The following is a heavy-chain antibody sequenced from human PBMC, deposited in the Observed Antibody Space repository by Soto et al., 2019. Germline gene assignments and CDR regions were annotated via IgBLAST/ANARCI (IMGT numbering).Heavy chain of an antibody. D-gene: IGHD5-18*01. CDR3: ARAGDNSYDYYYYGMDV. J-gene: IGHJ6*02. Sequence: QVQLQESGPGLVKPSGTLSLTCAVSGGSISSSNWWSWVRQPPGKGLEWIGGIYHSGSTNSNPSLKSRVTMSVDKSKNQFSLKLRSVTAADTAVYYCARAGDNSYDYYYYGMDVWGQGTTVTVSS. CDR2: IYHSGST. CDR1: GGSISSSNW. V-gene: IGHV4-4*02.